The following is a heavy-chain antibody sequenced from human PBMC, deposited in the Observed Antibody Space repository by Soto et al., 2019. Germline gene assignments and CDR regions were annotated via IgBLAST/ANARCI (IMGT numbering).Heavy chain of an antibody. CDR2: IIPIFGTA. CDR1: GGTFSSYA. J-gene: IGHJ6*02. V-gene: IGHV1-69*13. CDR3: ARDWHRRGVIGSIYYYYGMDV. D-gene: IGHD3-10*01. Sequence: SVKVSCKASGGTFSSYAISWVRQAPGQGLEWMGGIIPIFGTANYAQKFQGRVTITADESTSTAYMELSSLRSEDTAVYYCARDWHRRGVIGSIYYYYGMDVWGQGTTVTVSS.